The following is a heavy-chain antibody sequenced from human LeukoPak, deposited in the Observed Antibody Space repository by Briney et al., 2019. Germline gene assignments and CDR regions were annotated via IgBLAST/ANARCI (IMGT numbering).Heavy chain of an antibody. V-gene: IGHV3-23*01. Sequence: GGSLRLSCAASGFIFSGFAMSWVRQAPGKGLEWVSGIYGTRSATFYADPVKGRFTISRDNSQNTLYLQMSSLKTEDTAVYYCAKLNDGSVYSAPDYWGQGTLVTVSS. D-gene: IGHD3-22*01. CDR1: GFIFSGFA. CDR2: IYGTRSAT. J-gene: IGHJ4*02. CDR3: AKLNDGSVYSAPDY.